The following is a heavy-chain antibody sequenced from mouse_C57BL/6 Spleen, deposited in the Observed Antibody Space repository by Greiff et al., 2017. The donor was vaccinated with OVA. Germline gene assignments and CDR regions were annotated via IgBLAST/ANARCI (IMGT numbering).Heavy chain of an antibody. CDR2: IYPGDGDT. D-gene: IGHD3-2*01. CDR1: GYAFSSSW. J-gene: IGHJ4*01. V-gene: IGHV1-82*01. Sequence: LEESGPELVKPGASVKISCKASGYAFSSSWMNWVKQRPGKGLEWIGRIYPGDGDTNYNGKFKGKATLTADKSSSTAYMQLSSLTSEDSAVYFCARSATAHAMDYWGQGTSVTVSS. CDR3: ARSATAHAMDY.